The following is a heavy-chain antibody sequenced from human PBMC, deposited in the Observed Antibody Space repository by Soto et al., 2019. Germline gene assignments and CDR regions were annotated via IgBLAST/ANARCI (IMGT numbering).Heavy chain of an antibody. CDR1: GGSFSGYY. CDR3: ARGKIQLWLMDYYYGMDV. J-gene: IGHJ6*02. CDR2: INHSGST. D-gene: IGHD5-18*01. Sequence: SETLSLTCAVYGGSFSGYYWSWIRQPPGKGLEWIGEINHSGSTNYNPSLKSRVTISVDTSKNQLSLKLSSVTAADTAVYCCARGKIQLWLMDYYYGMDVWGQGTTVTVSS. V-gene: IGHV4-34*01.